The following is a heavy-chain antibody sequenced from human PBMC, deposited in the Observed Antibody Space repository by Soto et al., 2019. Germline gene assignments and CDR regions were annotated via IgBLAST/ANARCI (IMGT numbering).Heavy chain of an antibody. V-gene: IGHV4-59*01. CDR2: IFDSGST. D-gene: IGHD3-10*01. CDR1: GGSFSGYY. J-gene: IGHJ5*02. Sequence: ASETLSLTCAVYGGSFSGYYWTWIRQPPGKGLEWIGYIFDSGSTNYNPSLKSRVTISVDTSKNQFSLKVISVTAADTAVYYCARDAQLSWHRWFDPWGQGTLVTVSS. CDR3: ARDAQLSWHRWFDP.